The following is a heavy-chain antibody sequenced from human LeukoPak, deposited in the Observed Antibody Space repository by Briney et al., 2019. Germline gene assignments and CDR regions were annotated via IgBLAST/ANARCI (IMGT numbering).Heavy chain of an antibody. CDR3: ARPYTSGYRGAFDI. Sequence: KTSETLSLTCTVSGDSVSSSSYYWSWIRQFPGKGLEWIGYINYSGSTNYNPSLKSRVTISVDTSKNQFSLKLSSVTAADTAVYYCARPYTSGYRGAFDIWGQGTMVTVSS. V-gene: IGHV4-61*01. CDR2: INYSGST. D-gene: IGHD6-19*01. CDR1: GDSVSSSSYY. J-gene: IGHJ3*02.